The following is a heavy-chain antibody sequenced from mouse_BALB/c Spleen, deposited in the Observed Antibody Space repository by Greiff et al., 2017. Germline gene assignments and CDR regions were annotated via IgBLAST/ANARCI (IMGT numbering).Heavy chain of an antibody. J-gene: IGHJ3*01. D-gene: IGHD2-1*01. CDR3: ARESGNPWFAY. V-gene: IGHV2-9*02. CDR1: GFSLTSYG. CDR2: IWAGGST. Sequence: VMLVESGPGLVAPSQSLSITCTVSGFSLTSYGVHWVRQPPGKGLEWLGVIWAGGSTNYNSALMSRLSISKDNSKSQVFLKMNSLQTDDTAMYYCARESGNPWFAYWGQGTLVTVSA.